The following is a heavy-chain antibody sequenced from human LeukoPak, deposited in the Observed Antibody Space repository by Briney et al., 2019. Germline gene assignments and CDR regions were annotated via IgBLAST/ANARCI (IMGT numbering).Heavy chain of an antibody. D-gene: IGHD6-19*01. CDR1: GFLFSSYA. V-gene: IGHV3-23*01. CDR2: IGGGGDST. CDR3: AKDRLAVAGTVRVYDY. J-gene: IGHJ4*02. Sequence: GGSLRLSCAASGFLFSSYAMSWVRQAPGKGLEWVSSIGGGGDSTYFADSAKGRFTISRDNSKNTLYLQMNSLRADDTAVYYCAKDRLAVAGTVRVYDYWGREPWSPSPQ.